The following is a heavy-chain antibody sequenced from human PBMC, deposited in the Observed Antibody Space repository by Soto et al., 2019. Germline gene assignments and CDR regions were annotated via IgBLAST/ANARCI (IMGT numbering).Heavy chain of an antibody. J-gene: IGHJ4*02. D-gene: IGHD2-2*01. V-gene: IGHV6-1*01. Sequence: SQTLSLTCAISGDSVSGNSAAWNWIIHSPSRCLEWLGRTYYRSKWYNDYAVSVKSRITINPDTSKNQFSLQLNSVTPEDTAVYYCARGIVPATGFDYWGQGTLVTVSS. CDR3: ARGIVPATGFDY. CDR1: GDSVSGNSAA. CDR2: TYYRSKWYN.